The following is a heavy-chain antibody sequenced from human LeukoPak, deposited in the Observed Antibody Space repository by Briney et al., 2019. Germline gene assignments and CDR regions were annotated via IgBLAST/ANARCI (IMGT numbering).Heavy chain of an antibody. D-gene: IGHD3-10*01. J-gene: IGHJ4*02. CDR1: GFTFSTFA. Sequence: PGGSLRLSCEASGFTFSTFAMIWVRQPPGKGLEWVSSIFPSGGEIHYADSVRGRFTISRDNSKSTLSLQMNSLRAEDTAVYYCARDYYGSGSLDYWGQGTLVTVSS. CDR2: IFPSGGEI. V-gene: IGHV3-23*01. CDR3: ARDYYGSGSLDY.